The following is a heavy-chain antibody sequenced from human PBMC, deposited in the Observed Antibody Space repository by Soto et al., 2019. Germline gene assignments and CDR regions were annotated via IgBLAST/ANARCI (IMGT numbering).Heavy chain of an antibody. D-gene: IGHD3-3*01. Sequence: EAQVLESGGGLVQPGGSLRLSCAASGFTFSTYDMSWVRQAPGKGLEWVSGISSSGGDTYYADSVKGRFTISRDNSKNTLYLLMNSLRADDTAVYYCATTPIRFVEWILSTTDAFDIWGQGTLVTVSS. CDR1: GFTFSTYD. CDR2: ISSSGGDT. J-gene: IGHJ3*02. CDR3: ATTPIRFVEWILSTTDAFDI. V-gene: IGHV3-23*01.